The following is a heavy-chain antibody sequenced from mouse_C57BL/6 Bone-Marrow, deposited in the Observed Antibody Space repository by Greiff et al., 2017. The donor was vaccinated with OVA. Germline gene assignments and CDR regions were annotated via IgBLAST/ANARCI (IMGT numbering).Heavy chain of an antibody. D-gene: IGHD1-1*01. CDR3: ASVTTVVAHGYFDV. CDR1: GYTFTNYW. Sequence: VKLMESGAELVRPGTSVKMSCKASGYTFTNYWIGWAKQRPGHGLEWIGDIYPGGGYTNYNEKFKGKATLPADKSSSTAYMQFSSLTSEDSAIYYCASVTTVVAHGYFDVWGTGTTVTVSS. CDR2: IYPGGGYT. V-gene: IGHV1-63*01. J-gene: IGHJ1*03.